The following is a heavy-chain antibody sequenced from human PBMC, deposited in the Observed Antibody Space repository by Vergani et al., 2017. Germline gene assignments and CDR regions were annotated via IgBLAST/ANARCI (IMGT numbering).Heavy chain of an antibody. D-gene: IGHD1-20*01. CDR3: ARAYGRYDWFDY. V-gene: IGHV3-7*01. Sequence: EVHLEESGGGLVQPGGSLRLSCAASGFTFGDYYMAWIRLAPGKGLDWVASIKRDGTGTFYVDSVKGRFTISRDNAKTTLYLQMNSLRDEDRGVYYCARAYGRYDWFDYWGQRTLVTVSS. J-gene: IGHJ4*01. CDR1: GFTFGDYY. CDR2: IKRDGTGT.